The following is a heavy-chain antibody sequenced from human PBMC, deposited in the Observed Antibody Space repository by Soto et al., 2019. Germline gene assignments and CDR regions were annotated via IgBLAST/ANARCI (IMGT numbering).Heavy chain of an antibody. CDR3: ARGWFGPDV. Sequence: EVQLVESGGGLVQPGGSLSLSCAASEFTFSGRSVHWVRQAPGKGLAWVSGIDKVGTDSTYADSVKGRFTSSRDNAKNTVYLQMNSWTVEDTAVYFCARGWFGPDVWGKGTTVTVSS. CDR1: EFTFSGRS. V-gene: IGHV3-74*01. J-gene: IGHJ6*03. D-gene: IGHD3-10*01. CDR2: IDKVGTDS.